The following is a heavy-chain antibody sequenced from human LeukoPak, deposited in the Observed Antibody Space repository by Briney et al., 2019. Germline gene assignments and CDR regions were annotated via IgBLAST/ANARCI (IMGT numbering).Heavy chain of an antibody. V-gene: IGHV3-48*02. Sequence: GGSLRLSCAASGFTFSSYSMNWVRQAPGKGLEWVSYISSSRRTTYYAHSVKGRFTISRDNAKNSLYLQMNSLRDEDTAVYYCARDLQVVPAAMGCYYGMDVWGQGTTVTVSS. D-gene: IGHD2-2*01. CDR2: ISSSRRTT. CDR3: ARDLQVVPAAMGCYYGMDV. J-gene: IGHJ6*02. CDR1: GFTFSSYS.